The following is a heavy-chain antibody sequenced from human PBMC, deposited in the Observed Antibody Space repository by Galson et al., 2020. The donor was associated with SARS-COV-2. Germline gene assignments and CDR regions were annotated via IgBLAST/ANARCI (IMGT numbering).Heavy chain of an antibody. D-gene: IGHD3-3*01. CDR3: ARELTITIFGVVISPSWFDP. CDR2: IYYSGST. J-gene: IGHJ5*02. CDR1: GGSISSSRYY. Sequence: SETLSLTCTVSGGSISSSRYYWGWIRQPPGKGLEWIGSIYYSGSTYYNPSLKSRVTISVDTSKNQFSLKLSSVTAADTAVYYCARELTITIFGVVISPSWFDPWGQGTLVTVSS. V-gene: IGHV4-39*07.